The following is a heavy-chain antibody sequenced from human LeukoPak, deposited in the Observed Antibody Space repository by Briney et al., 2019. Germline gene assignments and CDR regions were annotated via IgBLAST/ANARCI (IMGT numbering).Heavy chain of an antibody. CDR3: ARAGYSGSYNYFDY. D-gene: IGHD1-26*01. V-gene: IGHV4-30-2*01. CDR2: IYHSGST. CDR1: GGSISSGGYS. Sequence: SETLSLTCAVSGGSISSGGYSWSWIRQPPGKGLEWIGYIYHSGSTYYNPSLKSRVTISVDRSKNQFSLKLSSVTAADTALYYCARAGYSGSYNYFDYWGQGTLVTVSS. J-gene: IGHJ4*02.